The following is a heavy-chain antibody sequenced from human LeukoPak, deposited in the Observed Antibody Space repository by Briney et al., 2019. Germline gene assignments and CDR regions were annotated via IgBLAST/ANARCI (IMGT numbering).Heavy chain of an antibody. CDR3: AKDQRAWLLTYGFDY. D-gene: IGHD3-22*01. J-gene: IGHJ4*02. Sequence: GGSLRLSCAASGFTFSSYAMSWVRQAPGKGLEWVSAISGSGGSTYYADSVKGRFTISRDNSKNTLYLQMNSLRAEDTAVYYCAKDQRAWLLTYGFDYWGQGTLVTVSS. CDR1: GFTFSSYA. V-gene: IGHV3-23*01. CDR2: ISGSGGST.